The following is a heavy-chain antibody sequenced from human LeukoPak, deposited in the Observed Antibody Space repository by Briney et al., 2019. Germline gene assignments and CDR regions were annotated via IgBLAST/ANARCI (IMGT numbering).Heavy chain of an antibody. V-gene: IGHV1-69*13. CDR3: ARGRYYYDSSSYYELDY. CDR1: GGTFSSYA. CDR2: IIPIFGTA. J-gene: IGHJ4*02. Sequence: GASVKVSCKASGGTFSSYAISWVRQAPGQGLEWMGGIIPIFGTANYAQKFQGRVTITADESTSTAYMELSSLRSEDTAVYYCARGRYYYDSSSYYELDYWGQGTLVTVSS. D-gene: IGHD3-22*01.